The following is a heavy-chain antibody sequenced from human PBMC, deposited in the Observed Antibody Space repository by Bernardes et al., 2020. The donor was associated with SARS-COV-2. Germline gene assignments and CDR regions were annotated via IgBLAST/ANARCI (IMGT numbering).Heavy chain of an antibody. CDR3: VKGEGGCAGGTCYYYGMDV. CDR2: SGSNGGGT. V-gene: IGHV3-64D*08. D-gene: IGHD2-15*01. Sequence: GGSLRLSCSASGFSFNNFAMHWVRQAPGKGLEYVSASGSNGGGTYYADSVKGRFTITRDKSKNTLYLQMSSLRPEDTAMYYCVKGEGGCAGGTCYYYGMDVWGQGTTVAVSS. CDR1: GFSFNNFA. J-gene: IGHJ6*02.